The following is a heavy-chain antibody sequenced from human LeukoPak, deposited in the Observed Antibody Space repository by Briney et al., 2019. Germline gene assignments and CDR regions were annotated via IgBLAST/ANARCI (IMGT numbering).Heavy chain of an antibody. D-gene: IGHD4-11*01. J-gene: IGHJ6*02. V-gene: IGHV1-69*13. Sequence: ASVKVSCKASGYTFTSYAMHWVRQAPGQGLEWRGGIIPIFGTANYAQKFQGRVTITADESTSTAYMELSSLRSEDTAVYYCAGETVTTDYYYGMDVWGQGTTVTVSS. CDR1: GYTFTSYA. CDR3: AGETVTTDYYYGMDV. CDR2: IIPIFGTA.